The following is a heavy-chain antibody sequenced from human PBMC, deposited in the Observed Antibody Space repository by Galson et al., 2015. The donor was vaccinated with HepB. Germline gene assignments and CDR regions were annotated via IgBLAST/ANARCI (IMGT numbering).Heavy chain of an antibody. Sequence: SVKFSCKASGYTFTDYQIHWVRQAPGQGLVYMGHINPNGGGTIYVQNFQGRVTMTRDTSINTAYLELSSLTSDDTAVYYCARHQELKYWGQGTLVTVSS. CDR2: INPNGGGT. V-gene: IGHV1-2*06. D-gene: IGHD3-10*01. CDR1: GYTFTDYQ. CDR3: ARHQELKY. J-gene: IGHJ4*02.